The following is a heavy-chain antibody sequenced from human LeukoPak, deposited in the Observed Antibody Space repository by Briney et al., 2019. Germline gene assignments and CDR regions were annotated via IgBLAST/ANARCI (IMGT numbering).Heavy chain of an antibody. CDR1: GGSISTYY. CDR2: IYDSGNT. D-gene: IGHD5-12*01. J-gene: IGHJ4*02. V-gene: IGHV4-59*01. Sequence: SETLSLTCTASGGSISTYYWSWIRQPPGKGLEWIGYIYDSGNTKYNPSLKSRVTISVDTSKNQFSLRLSSVTAADTAVYYCARGRRSGYTGYDCDYWGQGTLVTVSS. CDR3: ARGRRSGYTGYDCDY.